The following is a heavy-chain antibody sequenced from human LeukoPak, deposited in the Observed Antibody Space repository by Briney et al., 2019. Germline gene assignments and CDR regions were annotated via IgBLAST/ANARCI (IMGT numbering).Heavy chain of an antibody. V-gene: IGHV3-21*01. CDR3: ASASYALGYLFYY. CDR1: GFTFSSYS. D-gene: IGHD2-2*01. J-gene: IGHJ4*02. Sequence: PGGSLRLSCAASGFTFSSYSMNWVRQAPGKGLEWVSSISSSSSYIFYADSLKGRFTISRDNARNSLYLQMNSLRAEDTAVYYCASASYALGYLFYYWGQGTLVTVSS. CDR2: ISSSSSYI.